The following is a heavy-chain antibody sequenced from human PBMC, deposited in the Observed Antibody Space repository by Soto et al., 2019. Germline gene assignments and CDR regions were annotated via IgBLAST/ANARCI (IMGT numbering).Heavy chain of an antibody. CDR2: ISAYNGNT. D-gene: IGHD3-22*01. Sequence: ASVKVSCKASGYTFTSYGISWVRQAPGQGLEWMGWISAYNGNTNYAQKLQGRVTMTTDTSTSTAYMELRSLRSDDTAVDYCARVRFPYYYDSSGYSFGLDYWGQGTLVTVSS. V-gene: IGHV1-18*01. J-gene: IGHJ4*02. CDR3: ARVRFPYYYDSSGYSFGLDY. CDR1: GYTFTSYG.